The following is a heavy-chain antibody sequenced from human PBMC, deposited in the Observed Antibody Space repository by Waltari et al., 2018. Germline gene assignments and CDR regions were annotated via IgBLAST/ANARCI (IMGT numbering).Heavy chain of an antibody. CDR1: AITFSRHG. Sequence: QLQLVESGGGVVQPGGSLRLSCAASAITFSRHGMHCARQAPGKGLAWVAFRRYDGSNKYYADSVKGRFTIARDKSKNTLYLQMNSLRDEDTAIYYCARERRGYYAEYWGQGTLVTVSS. J-gene: IGHJ4*02. CDR3: ARERRGYYAEY. CDR2: RRYDGSNK. V-gene: IGHV3-30*02.